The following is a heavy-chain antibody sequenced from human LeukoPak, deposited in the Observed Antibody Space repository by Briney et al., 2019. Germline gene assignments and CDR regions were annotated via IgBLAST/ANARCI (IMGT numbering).Heavy chain of an antibody. J-gene: IGHJ4*02. CDR1: EFSVGSNY. V-gene: IGHV4-34*01. D-gene: IGHD3-3*01. CDR3: ARGLASGYPPIPFDY. CDR2: ITYDGST. Sequence: GSLRLSCAASEFSVGSNYMTWVRQAPGKGLEWIGEITYDGSTNYNPSLKSRVTISVDTSKIQFSLNLSSVTAADTAIYYCARGLASGYPPIPFDYWGQGTQVTVSS.